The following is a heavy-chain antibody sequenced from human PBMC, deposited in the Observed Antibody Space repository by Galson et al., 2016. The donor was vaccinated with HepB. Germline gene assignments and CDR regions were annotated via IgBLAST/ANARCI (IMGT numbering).Heavy chain of an antibody. D-gene: IGHD5-18*01. CDR2: ISSSGDRT. J-gene: IGHJ4*02. V-gene: IGHV3-23*01. Sequence: SLRLSCADYGFPFGGYAMNWLRQAPGKGLEWVSGISSSGDRTYYADFVKGQFTISRDNSKNMLFLQMNSLRAEDTAVFYCAKSHTSMFIRPSDCWGQGTLVTVSS. CDR3: AKSHTSMFIRPSDC. CDR1: GFPFGGYA.